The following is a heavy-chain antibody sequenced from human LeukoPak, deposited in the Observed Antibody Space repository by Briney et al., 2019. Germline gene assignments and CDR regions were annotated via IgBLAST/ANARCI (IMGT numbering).Heavy chain of an antibody. CDR1: GFTVSSSY. V-gene: IGHV3-66*01. Sequence: GGSLRLSCAPSGFTVSSSYMSRVRQAPGKGLEWVSIIYGSGSTYYADAVKGSFTISNYNSNTMLSLQMNSLRAEDTAVYYCAKDSHHYDRSGYYYAFYYYGMDVWGQGTAVTVS. J-gene: IGHJ6*02. CDR3: AKDSHHYDRSGYYYAFYYYGMDV. CDR2: IYGSGST. D-gene: IGHD3-22*01.